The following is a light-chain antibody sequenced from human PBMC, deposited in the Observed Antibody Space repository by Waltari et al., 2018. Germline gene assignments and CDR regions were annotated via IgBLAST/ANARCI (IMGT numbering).Light chain of an antibody. CDR2: SAS. CDR1: QIFSNS. J-gene: IGKJ2*01. Sequence: IQMTQSPSSLSASVGERVTITCRASQIFSNSLAWYQQKPGKAPNLLIHSASILHSGVPSRFSGSKSGTHFTLTISSLQPEDIGTYYCQQYYSYPYTFGQGTKLEIK. CDR3: QQYYSYPYT. V-gene: IGKV1-6*02.